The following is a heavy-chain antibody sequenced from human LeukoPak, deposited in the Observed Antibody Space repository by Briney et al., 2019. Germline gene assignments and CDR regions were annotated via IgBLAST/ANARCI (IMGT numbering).Heavy chain of an antibody. Sequence: PGGSLRLSCAASGFTFSSYAMSWVRQAPGKGLEWVSAISGSGGSTYYADSVKGRFTISRDNSKNTLYLQMNSLRAEDTAVYYCAKHPIAAAGTHSLMDYWGQGTLVTVSS. V-gene: IGHV3-23*01. CDR3: AKHPIAAAGTHSLMDY. CDR1: GFTFSSYA. D-gene: IGHD6-13*01. CDR2: ISGSGGST. J-gene: IGHJ4*02.